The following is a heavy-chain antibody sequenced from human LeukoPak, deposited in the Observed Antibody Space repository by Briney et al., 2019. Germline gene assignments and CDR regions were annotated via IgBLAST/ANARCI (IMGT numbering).Heavy chain of an antibody. CDR3: ARVKPLWFGELLFDY. CDR1: GGSISSYY. Sequence: SETLSLTCTVAGGSISSYYWSWIRQPAGKGLEWIGYIYYSGSTNYNPSLKSRVTISVDTSKNQFSLKLSSVTAADTAVYYCARVKPLWFGELLFDYWGQGTLVTVSS. D-gene: IGHD3-10*01. V-gene: IGHV4-59*01. CDR2: IYYSGST. J-gene: IGHJ4*02.